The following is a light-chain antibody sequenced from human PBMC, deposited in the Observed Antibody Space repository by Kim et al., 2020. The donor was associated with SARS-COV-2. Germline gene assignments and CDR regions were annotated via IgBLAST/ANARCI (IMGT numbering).Light chain of an antibody. CDR3: NSRDSSGNHLV. Sequence: LGQTVRITCQGDSLRSYYASWYQQKPRQAPVLVIYGKNNRPSGIPDRFSGSSSGNTASLTITGAQAEDEADYYCNSRDSSGNHLVFGGGTQLTVL. V-gene: IGLV3-19*01. CDR1: SLRSYY. J-gene: IGLJ2*01. CDR2: GKN.